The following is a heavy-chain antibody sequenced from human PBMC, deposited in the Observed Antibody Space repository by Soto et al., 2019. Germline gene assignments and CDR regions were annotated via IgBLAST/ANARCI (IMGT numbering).Heavy chain of an antibody. V-gene: IGHV3-30*18. J-gene: IGHJ1*01. CDR1: GFTFSSYG. CDR3: AKGPDFQH. CDR2: ISYDGSNK. Sequence: QVQLVESGGGVVQPGRSLRLSCAASGFTFSSYGMHWVRQAPGKGLEWVAVISYDGSNKYYADSVKGRFTISRDNSKNTLYLQMNSLRAEDTAVYYWAKGPDFQHWGQGTLVTVSS.